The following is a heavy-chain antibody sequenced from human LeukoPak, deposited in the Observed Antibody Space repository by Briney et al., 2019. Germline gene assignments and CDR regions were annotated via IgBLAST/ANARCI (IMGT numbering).Heavy chain of an antibody. CDR2: ITGSGRDT. D-gene: IGHD3-10*01. CDR3: AKSRGSGLFDY. Sequence: GGSLRLSCAASGFTVSSNYMSWVRQAPGKRLEWVSSITGSGRDTYYAGSVKGRITISRDNSKNTLYLQMNSLRAEDTAVYYCAKSRGSGLFDYWGQGTLVTVAS. CDR1: GFTVSSNY. V-gene: IGHV3-23*01. J-gene: IGHJ4*02.